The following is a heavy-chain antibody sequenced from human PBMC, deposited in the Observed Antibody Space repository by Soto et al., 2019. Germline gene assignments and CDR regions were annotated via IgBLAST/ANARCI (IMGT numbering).Heavy chain of an antibody. CDR1: GFTFISYA. J-gene: IGHJ4*02. CDR2: ISGSGVST. Sequence: PGGSLRLSCAASGFTFISYAMSWVRQAPWKGLEWVSAISGSGVSTYYADSAKGRFTISRDNSKNTLYLQMNSLRAEDTAVYYCARDKSGTFGEYYFDYWGQGTLVTVS. D-gene: IGHD1-1*01. V-gene: IGHV3-23*01. CDR3: ARDKSGTFGEYYFDY.